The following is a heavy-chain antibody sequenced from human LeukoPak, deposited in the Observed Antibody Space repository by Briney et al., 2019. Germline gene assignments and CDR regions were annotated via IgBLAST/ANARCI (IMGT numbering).Heavy chain of an antibody. CDR1: GFAFSDSY. CDR3: VRDRGWFAHDY. D-gene: IGHD3-10*01. V-gene: IGHV3-11*01. CDR2: INPSGTTI. J-gene: IGHJ4*02. Sequence: GGSLRLSCAASGFAFSDSYMSWIRQAPGKGLEWVSFINPSGTTIDYADSVKGRFTISRDNAKNSLYLQMNSLRAEDTAVYYCVRDRGWFAHDYWGQGTLVTVSS.